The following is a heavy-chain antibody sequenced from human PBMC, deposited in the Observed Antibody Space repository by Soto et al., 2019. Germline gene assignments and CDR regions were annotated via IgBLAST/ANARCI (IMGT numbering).Heavy chain of an antibody. CDR1: GFTFSSYA. J-gene: IGHJ6*02. CDR3: AKAKPRAGYTPYDYDGMDV. V-gene: IGHV3-23*01. D-gene: IGHD5-12*01. Sequence: EVQLLESGGGLVQPGGSLRLSCAASGFTFSSYAMSWVRQAPGKGLEWVSAISGSGGSTYYADSVKGRVTISRDNSKNTLYLQMNRLRAEGTDVYYCAKAKPRAGYTPYDYDGMDVWGQGTTVTVSS. CDR2: ISGSGGST.